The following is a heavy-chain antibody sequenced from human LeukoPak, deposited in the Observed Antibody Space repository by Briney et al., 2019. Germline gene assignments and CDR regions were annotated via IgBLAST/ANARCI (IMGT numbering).Heavy chain of an antibody. CDR3: ARENWDFDF. D-gene: IGHD7-27*01. V-gene: IGHV3-30*02. J-gene: IGHJ4*02. Sequence: GGSLRLSCAGSGFTFSNYAIHWVRQAPGKGLEWVASIRFNGNFYADYVKGRFTISRDNSKSTVSLQMDTLRTEDTALYYCARENWDFDFWGQGTLVTVSS. CDR1: GFTFSNYA. CDR2: IRFNGN.